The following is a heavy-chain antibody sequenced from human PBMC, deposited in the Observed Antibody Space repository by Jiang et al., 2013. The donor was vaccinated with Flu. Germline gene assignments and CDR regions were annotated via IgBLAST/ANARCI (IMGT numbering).Heavy chain of an antibody. V-gene: IGHV4-39*01. CDR3: ARHPTWIRIYYFDY. CDR1: GGSISSSSYY. D-gene: IGHD5-18*01. Sequence: GPGLVKPSETLSLTCTVSGGSISSSSYYWGWIRQPPGKGLEWIGSIYYSGSTYYNPSLKSRVTISVDTSKNQFSLKLSSVTAADTAVYYCARHPTWIRIYYFDYWGQGTLVTVSS. J-gene: IGHJ4*02. CDR2: IYYSGST.